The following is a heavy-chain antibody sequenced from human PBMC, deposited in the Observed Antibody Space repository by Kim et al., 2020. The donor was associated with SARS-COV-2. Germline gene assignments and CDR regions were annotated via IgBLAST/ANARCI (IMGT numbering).Heavy chain of an antibody. J-gene: IGHJ5*02. D-gene: IGHD6-19*01. V-gene: IGHV4-4*02. Sequence: PSLKSRVPISVEKSKNQFSLKRSSVTAADTAGYYCARKEFMAVANWFDPWGQGTLVTVSS. CDR3: ARKEFMAVANWFDP.